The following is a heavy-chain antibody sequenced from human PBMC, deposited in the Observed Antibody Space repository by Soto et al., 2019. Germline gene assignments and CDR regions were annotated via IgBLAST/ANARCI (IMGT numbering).Heavy chain of an antibody. V-gene: IGHV3-23*01. CDR1: GFGFSSYA. D-gene: IGHD5-12*01. Sequence: PGGSLRLSCAASGFGFSSYAMSWVRQAPGKGLEWVSAISDSGGRTYYADSVQGRFTISRDNSKNTLFLQMSSLRAEDTAIYYCATRTYSCAFHGHADVDVWGQGTTVTVSS. J-gene: IGHJ6*02. CDR2: ISDSGGRT. CDR3: ATRTYSCAFHGHADVDV.